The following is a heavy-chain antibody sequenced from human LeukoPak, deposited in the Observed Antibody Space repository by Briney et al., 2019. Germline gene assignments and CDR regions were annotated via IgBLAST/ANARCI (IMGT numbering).Heavy chain of an antibody. CDR3: TVLLGYCSGGSCYSLDY. CDR1: GFTFSSYA. CDR2: ISYDGSNK. J-gene: IGHJ4*02. V-gene: IGHV3-30-3*01. D-gene: IGHD2-15*01. Sequence: GSLRLSCAASGFTFSSYAMHWVRQAPGKGLEWVAVISYDGSNKYYADSVKGRFTISRDNSKNTLYLQMNGLRAEDTAVYYCTVLLGYCSGGSCYSLDYWGQGTLVTVSS.